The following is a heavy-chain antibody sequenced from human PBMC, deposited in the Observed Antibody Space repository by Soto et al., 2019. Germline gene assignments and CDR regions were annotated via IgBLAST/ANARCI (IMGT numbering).Heavy chain of an antibody. CDR3: ATMERLFDY. CDR1: GFTFSDYG. J-gene: IGHJ4*02. D-gene: IGHD3-3*01. CDR2: ISYDGSDK. V-gene: IGHV3-30*03. Sequence: GGSLRLSCAASGFTFSDYGMHWVRQAPGTGLEWVAVISYDGSDKYYADSVKGRFTISRDNSKNRLYLQMNSPRAEDTAVYYCATMERLFDYWGQGTLVTVSS.